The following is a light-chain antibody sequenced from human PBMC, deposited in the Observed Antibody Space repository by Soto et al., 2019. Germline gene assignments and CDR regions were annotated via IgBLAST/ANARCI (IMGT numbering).Light chain of an antibody. CDR3: QQYNNWPRT. CDR2: AAS. V-gene: IGKV1-8*01. J-gene: IGKJ1*01. Sequence: AIRMTQSPSSLSASTGDRVTITCRASQGISSWLAWYQQKPGKAPNLLIYAASSLHSGVPSRFSGSGSGTDFTLTISSLQSEDFAVYYCQQYNNWPRTFGQGTKVDIK. CDR1: QGISSW.